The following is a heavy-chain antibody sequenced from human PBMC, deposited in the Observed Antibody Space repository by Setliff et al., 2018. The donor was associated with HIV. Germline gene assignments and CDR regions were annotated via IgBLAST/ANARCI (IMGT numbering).Heavy chain of an antibody. CDR1: GSSISDHYW. D-gene: IGHD3-10*01. CDR3: ARDRVRTRGLDY. V-gene: IGHV4-38-2*02. Sequence: SETLSLTCSVSGSSISDHYWWAWVRQAPGKGLEYIGTIFHRGSTHYNPSLKSRVTISVDTSRNQFSLKLSSVTAADTAVYYCARDRVRTRGLDYWGQGTLVTVSS. J-gene: IGHJ4*02. CDR2: IFHRGST.